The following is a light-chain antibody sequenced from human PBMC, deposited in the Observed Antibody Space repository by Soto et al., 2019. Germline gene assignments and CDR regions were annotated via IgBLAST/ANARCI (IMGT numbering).Light chain of an antibody. Sequence: DIQMTQSPSSLSASVGDRVTITCRASQSISSYLNWYQQKPGKAPKLLIYAASSLQSGLPSRFSGSGSGADFTLTISSLQPEDFATDYCQQSYSTPRTFGQGTKVDIK. V-gene: IGKV1-39*01. CDR2: AAS. J-gene: IGKJ1*01. CDR3: QQSYSTPRT. CDR1: QSISSY.